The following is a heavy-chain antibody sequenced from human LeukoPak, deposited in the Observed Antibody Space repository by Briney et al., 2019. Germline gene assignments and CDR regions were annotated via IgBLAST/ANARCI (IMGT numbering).Heavy chain of an antibody. CDR3: ARGEWHIVVVTAHYFDY. D-gene: IGHD2-21*02. CDR2: IYYSGST. J-gene: IGHJ4*02. CDR1: GGSISSSSYY. Sequence: SETLSLTCTVSGGSISSSSYYWGWIRQPPGKGLEWIGSIYYSGSTYYNPSLKSRVTISVDTSKNQFSLKLSSVTAADTAVYYCARGEWHIVVVTAHYFDYWGQGTLVTVSS. V-gene: IGHV4-39*07.